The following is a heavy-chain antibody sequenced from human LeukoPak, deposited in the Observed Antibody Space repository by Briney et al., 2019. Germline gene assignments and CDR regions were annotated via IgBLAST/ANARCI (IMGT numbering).Heavy chain of an antibody. Sequence: GGSLRLSCEASGFTFSSDWMGWARQAPGKGLEWVANINPDGTDTYYVDSVKGRFTVSRDNVKGSMFLQMYRLRAEETAVYYCVGWGVEAGMDSWGQGALVTVSS. D-gene: IGHD3-10*01. CDR1: GFTFSSDW. J-gene: IGHJ4*02. CDR3: VGWGVEAGMDS. CDR2: INPDGTDT. V-gene: IGHV3-7*01.